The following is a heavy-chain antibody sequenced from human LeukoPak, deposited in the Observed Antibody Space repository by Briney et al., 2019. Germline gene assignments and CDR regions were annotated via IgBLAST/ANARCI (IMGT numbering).Heavy chain of an antibody. CDR1: GFTFSGYA. CDR3: AKDPGRYYDSSGYPI. CDR2: ISGSGGST. V-gene: IGHV3-23*01. J-gene: IGHJ4*02. D-gene: IGHD3-22*01. Sequence: GGSLRLSCAASGFTFSGYAMSWVRQAPGKGLEWVSAISGSGGSTYYADSVKGRFTISRDNSKNTLYLQMNSLRAEDTAVYYCAKDPGRYYDSSGYPIWGQGTLVTVSS.